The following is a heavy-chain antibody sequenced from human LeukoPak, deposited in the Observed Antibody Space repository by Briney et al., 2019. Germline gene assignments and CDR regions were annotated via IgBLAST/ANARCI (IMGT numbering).Heavy chain of an antibody. CDR2: IYYTGGP. D-gene: IGHD3-16*01. CDR3: ARRIDRGTGALKVMAFDI. J-gene: IGHJ3*02. V-gene: IGHV4-59*08. Sequence: SETLSLTCTVSGGSMRGYYWAWIRQSPGKRLEAIGYIYYTGGPTYNPSLKSRVTMSVDASRRQLSLDLKSVTATDTAVYYCARRIDRGTGALKVMAFDIWGQGTEVNVSS. CDR1: GGSMRGYY.